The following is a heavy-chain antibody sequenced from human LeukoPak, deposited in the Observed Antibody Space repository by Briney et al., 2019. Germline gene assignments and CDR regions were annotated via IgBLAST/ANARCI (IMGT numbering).Heavy chain of an antibody. V-gene: IGHV4-59*01. CDR1: GGSISSYY. J-gene: IGHJ3*02. Sequence: SETLSLTCTVSGGSISSYYWSWIRQPRGKGLGWIGYIYYSGSTNYNPSLKSRVTISVDTSKNQFSLKLSSVTAADTAVYYCARGPYDSSGDDAFDIWGQGTMVTVSS. D-gene: IGHD3-22*01. CDR3: ARGPYDSSGDDAFDI. CDR2: IYYSGST.